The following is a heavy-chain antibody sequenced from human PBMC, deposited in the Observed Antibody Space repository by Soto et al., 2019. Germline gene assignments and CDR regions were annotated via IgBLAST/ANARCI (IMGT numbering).Heavy chain of an antibody. D-gene: IGHD6-19*01. Sequence: SGILSLTCAVYGGSFSGYYWSWIRQPPGKGLEWIGEINHSGSTNYNPSLKSRVTISVDTSKNQFSLKLSSVTAADTAVYYCARVTTGYSSGFDYWGQGTLVTVSS. CDR3: ARVTTGYSSGFDY. V-gene: IGHV4-34*01. J-gene: IGHJ4*02. CDR2: INHSGST. CDR1: GGSFSGYY.